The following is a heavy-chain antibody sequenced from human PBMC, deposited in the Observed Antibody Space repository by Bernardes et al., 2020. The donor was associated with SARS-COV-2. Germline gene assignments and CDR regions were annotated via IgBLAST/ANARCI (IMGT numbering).Heavy chain of an antibody. V-gene: IGHV4-4*02. Sequence: SETLSLTCAVSGGSISSTKWWSWVRQPPGKGLEWIGEIYQSETTNYNPSLKSRVTISVDKSKNHFSLKLTSVTAADTAVYYCARILVVGRTVEDLWGQGTMVTVSS. J-gene: IGHJ3*01. D-gene: IGHD3-22*01. CDR1: GGSISSTKW. CDR3: ARILVVGRTVEDL. CDR2: IYQSETT.